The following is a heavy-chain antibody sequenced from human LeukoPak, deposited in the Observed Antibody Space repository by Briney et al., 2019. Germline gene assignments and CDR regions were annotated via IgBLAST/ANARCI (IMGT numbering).Heavy chain of an antibody. CDR1: GYTFTSYY. V-gene: IGHV1-46*01. J-gene: IGHJ6*03. CDR2: INPSGGST. Sequence: ASVKVSCKASGYTFTSYYMHWVRQAPGQGLEWMGIINPSGGSTSYAQKFQGRVTMTRDMSTSTVYMELSSLRSEDTAVYYCARDREAAAGHYYYYYYMDVWGKGTTVTISS. D-gene: IGHD6-13*01. CDR3: ARDREAAAGHYYYYYYMDV.